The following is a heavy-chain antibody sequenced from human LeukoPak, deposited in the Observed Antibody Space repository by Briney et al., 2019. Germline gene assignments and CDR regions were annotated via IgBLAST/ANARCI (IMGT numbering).Heavy chain of an antibody. V-gene: IGHV3-30*02. CDR2: IRYDGSNK. Sequence: PGGSLRLSCAASGFTFSSYGMHWVRQAPGKGLEWVAFIRYDGSNKYYADSVKGRFTISRDNSKNTLYLQMNSLRAEDTAVYYCAKDDSGSSWYSRSAFDIWGQGTMVTVSS. CDR3: AKDDSGSSWYSRSAFDI. D-gene: IGHD6-13*01. J-gene: IGHJ3*02. CDR1: GFTFSSYG.